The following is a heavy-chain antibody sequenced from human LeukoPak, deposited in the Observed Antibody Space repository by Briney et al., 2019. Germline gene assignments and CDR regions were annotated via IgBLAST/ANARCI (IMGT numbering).Heavy chain of an antibody. CDR3: AKDPIGTMVRGVPTGY. Sequence: GGSLRLSCAASGFTFSSYGMHWVRQAPGKGLEWEAFIRYDGSNKYYADSVKGRFTISRDNSKNTLYLQMNSLRAEDTAVYYCAKDPIGTMVRGVPTGYWGQGTLVTVSS. V-gene: IGHV3-30*02. D-gene: IGHD3-10*01. CDR1: GFTFSSYG. CDR2: IRYDGSNK. J-gene: IGHJ4*02.